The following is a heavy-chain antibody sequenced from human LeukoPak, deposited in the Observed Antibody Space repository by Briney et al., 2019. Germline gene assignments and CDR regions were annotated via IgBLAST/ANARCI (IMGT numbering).Heavy chain of an antibody. Sequence: ASVKVSCKSSGYIFTGYYIHWVRQAPGQRLEWMGWVNPNSGATNYAQKFQGRVTMTRNTSISTTYMDLSRLRSDDTAVYYCARETATVNTAFDIWGQGTMVTVS. CDR1: GYIFTGYY. D-gene: IGHD4-11*01. J-gene: IGHJ3*02. V-gene: IGHV1-2*02. CDR3: ARETATVNTAFDI. CDR2: VNPNSGAT.